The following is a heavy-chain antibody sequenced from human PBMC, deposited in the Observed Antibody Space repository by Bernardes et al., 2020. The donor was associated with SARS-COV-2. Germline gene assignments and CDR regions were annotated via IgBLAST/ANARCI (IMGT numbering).Heavy chain of an antibody. CDR1: GFTFSSYA. CDR2: ISYDGSNK. J-gene: IGHJ4*02. Sequence: GGSLRLSCAASGFTFSSYAMHWVRQAPGKGLEWVAVISYDGSNKYYADSVKGRFTISRDNSKNTLYLQMNSLRAEDTAVYYCARENVWSGPSFLGLDYWGQGTLVTVSS. CDR3: ARENVWSGPSFLGLDY. D-gene: IGHD3-16*01. V-gene: IGHV3-30-3*01.